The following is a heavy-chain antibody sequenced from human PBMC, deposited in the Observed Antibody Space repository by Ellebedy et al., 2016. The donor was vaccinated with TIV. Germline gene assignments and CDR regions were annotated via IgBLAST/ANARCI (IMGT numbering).Heavy chain of an antibody. CDR1: GITVSNNY. CDR2: MYSRGAT. V-gene: IGHV3-66*01. D-gene: IGHD2-21*02. J-gene: IGHJ4*02. CDR3: AREVNVDATMDLVVMTGLGH. Sequence: GESLKISCAAFGITVSNNYMRWVRQAPGKGLEFVSLMYSRGATRYADFVKGRFIISRDSSKNTLYLQLNSLRAEDTALYYCAREVNVDATMDLVVMTGLGHWGQGTLVTVSS.